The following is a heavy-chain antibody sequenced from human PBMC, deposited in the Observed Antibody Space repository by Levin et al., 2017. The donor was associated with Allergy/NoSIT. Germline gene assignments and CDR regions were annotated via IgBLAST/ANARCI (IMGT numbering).Heavy chain of an antibody. D-gene: IGHD6-19*01. J-gene: IGHJ4*02. Sequence: GESLKISCPASGFTFGDYAMSWVRQAPGKGLEWVGFIRSKAYGGTTEYAASVKGRFTISRDDSKSIAYLQMNSLKTEDTAVYYCTRDITAVAGNSYWGQGTLVTVSS. CDR3: TRDITAVAGNSY. CDR2: IRSKAYGGTT. CDR1: GFTFGDYA. V-gene: IGHV3-49*04.